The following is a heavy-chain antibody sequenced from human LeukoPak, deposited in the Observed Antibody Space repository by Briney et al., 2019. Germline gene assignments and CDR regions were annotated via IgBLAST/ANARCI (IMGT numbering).Heavy chain of an antibody. CDR2: VNPNSGGP. CDR1: GYTFTGYY. D-gene: IGHD3-16*01. CDR3: ARDVSAGGTNWFDP. V-gene: IGHV1-2*02. J-gene: IGHJ5*02. Sequence: ASVKVSCKASGYTFTGYYIHWVRQAPGQGLEWMGWVNPNSGGPNYAQKFQGRVTMTRDTSISTAYMEMSRLRSDDTAVYYCARDVSAGGTNWFDPWGQGTLVTVSS.